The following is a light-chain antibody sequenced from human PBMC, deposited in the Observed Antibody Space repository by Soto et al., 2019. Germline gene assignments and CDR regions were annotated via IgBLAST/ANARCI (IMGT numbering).Light chain of an antibody. CDR3: CSYAGSSTFAV. Sequence: QSALTQPASVSGSPGQSITISCTGTSSDVGSYNLVSWYQQHPGKAPKLMIYEVSKRPSGVSNRFSGSKSGNTASLTISGLQAEDEPDYYCCSYAGSSTFAVFGGGTQLTVL. CDR1: SSDVGSYNL. V-gene: IGLV2-23*02. CDR2: EVS. J-gene: IGLJ7*01.